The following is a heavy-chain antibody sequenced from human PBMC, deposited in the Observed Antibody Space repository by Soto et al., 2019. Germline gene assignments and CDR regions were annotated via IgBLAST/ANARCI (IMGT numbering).Heavy chain of an antibody. D-gene: IGHD5-12*01. CDR3: ARGGIVATINWFDP. J-gene: IGHJ5*02. V-gene: IGHV4-34*01. Sequence: XETLCLTCSVYGGSFSGYYWSWIRQPPGKGLEWIGEINHSGSTNYNPSLKSRVTISVDTSKNQFSLKLSSVTAADTAVYYCARGGIVATINWFDPWGQGALVTVSS. CDR1: GGSFSGYY. CDR2: INHSGST.